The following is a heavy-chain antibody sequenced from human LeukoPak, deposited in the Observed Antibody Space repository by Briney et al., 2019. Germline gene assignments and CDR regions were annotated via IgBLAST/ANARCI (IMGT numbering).Heavy chain of an antibody. D-gene: IGHD3-22*01. J-gene: IGHJ4*02. V-gene: IGHV3-30*18. CDR1: GFTFSSYG. Sequence: PGRSLRLSCAASGFTFSSYGMNWLRQAPGKGLEWVAVISYDGSNKYYADSVKGRFTISRDNSKNTLYLQMNSLRAEDTAVYYCAKDMEYHDSSVCRDYWGQGTLVTVSS. CDR2: ISYDGSNK. CDR3: AKDMEYHDSSVCRDY.